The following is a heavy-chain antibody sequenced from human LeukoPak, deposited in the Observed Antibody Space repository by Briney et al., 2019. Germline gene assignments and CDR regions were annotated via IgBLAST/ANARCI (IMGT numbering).Heavy chain of an antibody. V-gene: IGHV3-33*01. CDR1: GFTFSSYG. CDR3: ARVPCSSTSCYTETYYYYYYGMDV. D-gene: IGHD2-2*02. J-gene: IGHJ6*02. CDR2: IWYDGSNK. Sequence: GGSLRLSCAASGFTFSSYGMHWVRQAPGKGLEWVAVIWYDGSNKYYADSVKGRFTISRDNSKNTLYLQMNSLRAEDTAVYYCARVPCSSTSCYTETYYYYYYGMDVWGQGTTVTVSS.